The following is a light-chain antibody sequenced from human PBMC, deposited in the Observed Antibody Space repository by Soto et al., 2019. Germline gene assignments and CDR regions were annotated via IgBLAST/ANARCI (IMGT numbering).Light chain of an antibody. Sequence: ETVLTQSPDTLSLSPGERATLSCRASQSVSRNYLAWFQHTPGQAPRLLIYAASSRATGVPDRFSGSGSGTDFTLTISRLEPEDFAVYFCQQSGGSLYTFGQGTKVEMK. CDR2: AAS. V-gene: IGKV3-20*01. CDR3: QQSGGSLYT. J-gene: IGKJ2*01. CDR1: QSVSRNY.